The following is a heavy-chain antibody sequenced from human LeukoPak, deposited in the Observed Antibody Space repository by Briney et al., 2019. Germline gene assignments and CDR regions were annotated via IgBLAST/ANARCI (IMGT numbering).Heavy chain of an antibody. Sequence: PGGSLRLSCAASGFTFSSYGMHWVRQAPGKGLEWVAVISYDGSNKYYADSVKGRFTISRDNSKNTLYLQMNSLRAEDTAVYCCAKSEVDTAMGPQVFDYWGQGTLVTVSS. CDR1: GFTFSSYG. CDR2: ISYDGSNK. D-gene: IGHD5-18*01. CDR3: AKSEVDTAMGPQVFDY. J-gene: IGHJ4*02. V-gene: IGHV3-30*18.